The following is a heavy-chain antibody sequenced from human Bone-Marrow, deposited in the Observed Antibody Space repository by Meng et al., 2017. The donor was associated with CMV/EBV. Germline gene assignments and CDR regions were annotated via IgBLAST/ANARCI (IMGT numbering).Heavy chain of an antibody. D-gene: IGHD2-2*01. Sequence: GESLKISCAASGFTFSSYSMNWVRQAPGKGPEWVSSISSSSSYIYYADSVKGRFTISRDNAKNTLYLQMNSLRAEDTAVYYCARSYCSSTSCYRSYYYYGMDVWGQGTTVTVSS. CDR1: GFTFSSYS. V-gene: IGHV3-21*01. J-gene: IGHJ6*02. CDR2: ISSSSSYI. CDR3: ARSYCSSTSCYRSYYYYGMDV.